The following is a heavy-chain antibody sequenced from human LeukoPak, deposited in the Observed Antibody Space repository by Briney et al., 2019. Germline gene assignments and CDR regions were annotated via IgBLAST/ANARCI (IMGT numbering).Heavy chain of an antibody. V-gene: IGHV4-39*01. CDR1: GGSISSSSYY. CDR2: IYYSGST. CDR3: ASNSGSYLAPYYFDY. J-gene: IGHJ4*02. Sequence: PSETLSLTCTVPGGSISSSSYYWGWIRQPPGKGLEWIGSIYYSGSTHYNPSLKSRVTISVDTSKNQFSLKLSSVTAADTAVYYCASNSGSYLAPYYFDYWGQGTLVTVSS. D-gene: IGHD1-26*01.